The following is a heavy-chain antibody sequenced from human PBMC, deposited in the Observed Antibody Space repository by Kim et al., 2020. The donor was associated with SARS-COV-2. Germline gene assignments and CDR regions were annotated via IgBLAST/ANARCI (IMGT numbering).Heavy chain of an antibody. CDR2: IKEDGSAK. D-gene: IGHD3-22*01. V-gene: IGHV3-7*01. CDR1: GFSFSNYW. Sequence: GGSLRLSCAASGFSFSNYWMSWVRQAPGKGLEWVANIKEDGSAKYYVDSVKGRFTISRDNAKNSLYLQMDSLRAEDTAVYYCARHPRMTTILVVPDVWGQGTTFTVSS. J-gene: IGHJ6*02. CDR3: ARHPRMTTILVVPDV.